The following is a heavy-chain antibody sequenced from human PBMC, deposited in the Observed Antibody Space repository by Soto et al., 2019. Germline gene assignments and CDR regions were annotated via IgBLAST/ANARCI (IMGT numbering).Heavy chain of an antibody. CDR1: GGSISSYY. Sequence: QVQLQESGPGLVKHSETLSLTCTVSGGSISSYYWSWIRQPAGKGLEWIGRIDTSGSTNYNPSLKCRVTMSVDTSKNHFSLKLCSVTAADSAVYYWARAVGPTVTNGFDPWGQGTLGTVSS. V-gene: IGHV4-4*07. CDR2: IDTSGST. D-gene: IGHD4-4*01. J-gene: IGHJ5*02. CDR3: ARAVGPTVTNGFDP.